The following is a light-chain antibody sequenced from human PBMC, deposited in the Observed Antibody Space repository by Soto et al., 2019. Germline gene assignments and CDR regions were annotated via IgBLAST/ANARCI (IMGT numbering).Light chain of an antibody. CDR3: QQYYSTLSLT. CDR2: WAS. J-gene: IGKJ4*01. CDR1: QSVLYSSNNKNY. V-gene: IGKV4-1*01. Sequence: DIVMTQSPDSLAVSLGERATINCKSSQSVLYSSNNKNYLAWYQQKPGQPPKLLIYWASTRESGVPDRFSGSGSGTDFTLTISSLQAEDEAVYYCQQYYSTLSLTLGGGTKVDIK.